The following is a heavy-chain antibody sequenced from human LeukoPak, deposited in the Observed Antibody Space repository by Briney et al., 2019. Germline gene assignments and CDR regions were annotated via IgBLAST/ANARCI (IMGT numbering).Heavy chain of an antibody. V-gene: IGHV1-2*02. Sequence: GASVKVSCKASGYTFTGQFIHWLRQAPGQGLEWMGWIDPPSGAPHYAPKFQDRVTMTRDTSIPTAYLEVHRLKSDDTAVYYCARSGFSTGFYLDFWGQGTLISVSS. J-gene: IGHJ4*02. CDR2: IDPPSGAP. D-gene: IGHD6-19*01. CDR3: ARSGFSTGFYLDF. CDR1: GYTFTGQF.